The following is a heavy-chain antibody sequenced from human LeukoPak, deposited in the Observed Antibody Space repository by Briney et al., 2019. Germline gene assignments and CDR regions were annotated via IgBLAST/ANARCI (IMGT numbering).Heavy chain of an antibody. D-gene: IGHD5-12*01. V-gene: IGHV3-74*01. J-gene: IGHJ3*02. CDR3: ARDGYEFRAFDI. Sequence: GGSLRLSCAASGFTFSSYWVHWVRHAPGKGLVWVSRIKTDGSRTHYADFAQGRFTISRDNAKNTLYLQMSSLRAEDTAVYYCARDGYEFRAFDIWGQGTMVTVSP. CDR1: GFTFSSYW. CDR2: IKTDGSRT.